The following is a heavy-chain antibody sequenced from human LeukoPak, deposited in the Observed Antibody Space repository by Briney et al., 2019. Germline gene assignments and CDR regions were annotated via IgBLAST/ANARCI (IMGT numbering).Heavy chain of an antibody. Sequence: GASVKVSCKASGYTFTSYYMHWVRQAPGQGLEWMGIINPSGGSTSYAQKSQGRVTMTRDTSTSTVYMELSSLRSEDTAVYYCASQTTDGYSSGLFDYWGQGTLVTVSS. V-gene: IGHV1-46*01. CDR2: INPSGGST. D-gene: IGHD6-19*01. CDR1: GYTFTSYY. J-gene: IGHJ4*02. CDR3: ASQTTDGYSSGLFDY.